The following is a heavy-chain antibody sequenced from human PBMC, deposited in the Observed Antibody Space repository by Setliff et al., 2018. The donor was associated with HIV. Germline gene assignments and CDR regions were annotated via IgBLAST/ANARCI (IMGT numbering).Heavy chain of an antibody. CDR1: GYTFTSYD. CDR2: ISAYNGNT. J-gene: IGHJ6*02. D-gene: IGHD3-22*01. CDR3: AREIGDYYDSSGYYPPTDYYYGMDV. Sequence: GASVKVSCKASGYTFTSYDISWVRQAPGQGLEWVGWISAYNGNTNYAQKLQGRVTMTTDTSTSTAYMELRSLRSDDTAVYYCAREIGDYYDSSGYYPPTDYYYGMDVWGQGTTVTSP. V-gene: IGHV1-18*01.